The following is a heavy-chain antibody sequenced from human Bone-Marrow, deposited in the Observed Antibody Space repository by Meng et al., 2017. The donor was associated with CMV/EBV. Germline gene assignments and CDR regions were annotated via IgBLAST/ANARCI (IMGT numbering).Heavy chain of an antibody. V-gene: IGHV3-7*01. CDR2: IKEDGSEK. CDR1: EFTFSSYW. D-gene: IGHD3-3*01. CDR3: ARDPTDLWSGNYYGLDV. Sequence: GESLKISCAASEFTFSSYWMHWVRQAPGKGLEWVASIKEDGSEKYYVDSVKGRFTISRDNAKNSLYLQMNSLRAGDTAVYYCARDPTDLWSGNYYGLDVWGPGTTVTGSS. J-gene: IGHJ6*01.